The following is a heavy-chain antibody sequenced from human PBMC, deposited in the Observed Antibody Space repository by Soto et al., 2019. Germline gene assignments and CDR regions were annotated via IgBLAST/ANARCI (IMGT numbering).Heavy chain of an antibody. CDR1: GFTFSSYA. CDR3: AKAFYYVYDAFDI. D-gene: IGHD3-10*02. J-gene: IGHJ3*02. Sequence: EVQLLESGGGMVQPGGSLRLSCAASGFTFSSYAMSWVRQAPGKGLEWVSAISGSGGSTYYADSVKGRFTISRDNSKNTLYLQMNSLRAEDTAVYYCAKAFYYVYDAFDIWGQGTMVTVSS. V-gene: IGHV3-23*01. CDR2: ISGSGGST.